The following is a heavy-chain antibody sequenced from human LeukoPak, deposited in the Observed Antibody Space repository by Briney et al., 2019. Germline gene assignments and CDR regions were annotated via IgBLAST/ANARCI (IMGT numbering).Heavy chain of an antibody. CDR1: GYTLTSYY. Sequence: ASVKVSCKASGYTLTSYYMHWVRQAPGQGLEWMGIINPSGGSTSYAQKFQGRVTMTRDMSTSTVYMELSSLRSEDTAVYYCARSPTNYYDSSPPDYWGQGTLVTVSS. CDR3: ARSPTNYYDSSPPDY. V-gene: IGHV1-46*01. J-gene: IGHJ4*02. D-gene: IGHD3-22*01. CDR2: INPSGGST.